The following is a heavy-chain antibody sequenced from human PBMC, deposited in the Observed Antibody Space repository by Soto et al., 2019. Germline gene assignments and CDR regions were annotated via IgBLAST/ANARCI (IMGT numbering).Heavy chain of an antibody. Sequence: EVQLVESGGGLVQPGGSLRLSCAVSGLTFSDHYMDWVRQAPGKGLEWVGRTRNKAKHFTTKYVASVEGRFTISRDNSKNSMYLQMNSLKTEDTAVYYCARASKDTTTSYLDYWGQGTLVTVSS. V-gene: IGHV3-72*01. CDR3: ARASKDTTTSYLDY. J-gene: IGHJ4*02. D-gene: IGHD2-15*01. CDR1: GLTFSDHY. CDR2: TRNKAKHFTT.